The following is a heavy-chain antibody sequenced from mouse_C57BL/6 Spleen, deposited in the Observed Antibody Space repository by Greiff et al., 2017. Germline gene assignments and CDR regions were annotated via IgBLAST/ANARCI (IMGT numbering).Heavy chain of an antibody. D-gene: IGHD4-1*01. CDR1: GFTFSSYA. CDR2: ISDGGSYT. V-gene: IGHV5-4*01. CDR3: ARVPNWDDWYFDV. J-gene: IGHJ1*03. Sequence: EVQGVESGGGLVKPGGSLKLSCAASGFTFSSYAMSWVRQTPEKRLEWVATISDGGSYTYYPDNVKGRFTISRDNAKNNLYLQMSHLKSEDTAMYYCARVPNWDDWYFDVWGTGTTVTVSS.